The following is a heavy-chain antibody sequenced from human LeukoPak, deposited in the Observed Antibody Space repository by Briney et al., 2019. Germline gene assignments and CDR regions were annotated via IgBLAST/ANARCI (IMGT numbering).Heavy chain of an antibody. Sequence: SGTLSLTCAVSGGSISSSNWWSWVRQPPGKGLEWIGEIYHSGSTNYNPSLKSRVTISVDKSKNQFSLKLSSVTAADTAVYYCAREEATTVTTRVHWYFDLWGRGTLVTVSS. J-gene: IGHJ2*01. CDR1: GGSISSSNW. CDR2: IYHSGST. D-gene: IGHD4-11*01. V-gene: IGHV4-4*02. CDR3: AREEATTVTTRVHWYFDL.